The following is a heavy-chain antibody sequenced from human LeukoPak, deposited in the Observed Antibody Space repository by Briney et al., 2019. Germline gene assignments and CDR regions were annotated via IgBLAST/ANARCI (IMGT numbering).Heavy chain of an antibody. V-gene: IGHV4-38-2*02. CDR2: IYHSGST. CDR1: GYSISSGYY. CDR3: AREGSGSYYVVY. J-gene: IGHJ4*02. Sequence: SETLSLTCTVSGYSISSGYYWGWIRQPPGKGLEWIGSIYHSGSTYYNPSLKSRVTISVDTSKNQFSLKLSSVTAADTAVYYCAREGSGSYYVVYWRQGTMVTVSS. D-gene: IGHD1-26*01.